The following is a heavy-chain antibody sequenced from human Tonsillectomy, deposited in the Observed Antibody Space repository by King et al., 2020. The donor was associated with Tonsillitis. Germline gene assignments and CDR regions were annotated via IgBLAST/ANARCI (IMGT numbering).Heavy chain of an antibody. CDR1: GFTFSSYG. Sequence: VQLVESGGGVVQPGRSLRLSCAASGFTFSSYGMHWVRQAPGKGLEWVAVISYDGSNKYYADSVXGRFTIXRDNSKNTLYLQMNSLRGEDTXVYYCAKDQGXQWLAXYXYYYGMDVWGQGXTXTVSS. CDR2: ISYDGSNK. V-gene: IGHV3-30*18. J-gene: IGHJ6*02. D-gene: IGHD6-19*01. CDR3: AKDQGXQWLAXYXYYYGMDV.